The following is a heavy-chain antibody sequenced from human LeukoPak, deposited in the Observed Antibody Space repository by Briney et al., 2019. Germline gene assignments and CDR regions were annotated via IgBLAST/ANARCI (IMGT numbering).Heavy chain of an antibody. D-gene: IGHD3-3*01. J-gene: IGHJ4*02. Sequence: SETLSLTCTVSGGSIISYCWSWIRQPAGKGLEWIGRIYTSGSTNYNPSLKSRVTMSIDTSKNQFSLKLTSVTAADTAVYYCAGVSRFLEWPDYWGQGTLVTVSS. V-gene: IGHV4-4*07. CDR2: IYTSGST. CDR3: AGVSRFLEWPDY. CDR1: GGSIISYC.